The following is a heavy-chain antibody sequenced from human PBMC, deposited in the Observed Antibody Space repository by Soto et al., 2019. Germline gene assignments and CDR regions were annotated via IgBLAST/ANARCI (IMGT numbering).Heavy chain of an antibody. V-gene: IGHV3-23*01. J-gene: IGHJ4*02. CDR3: AKDPAAMQAPGY. D-gene: IGHD2-2*01. CDR2: ISGSGGST. Sequence: PGGSLRLSCAASGFTFSSYAMRWVRQAPGKGLEWVSAISGSGGSTYYADSVKGRFTISRDNSKNTLYLQMNSLRAEDTAVYYYAKDPAAMQAPGYWGQGTLVTVSS. CDR1: GFTFSSYA.